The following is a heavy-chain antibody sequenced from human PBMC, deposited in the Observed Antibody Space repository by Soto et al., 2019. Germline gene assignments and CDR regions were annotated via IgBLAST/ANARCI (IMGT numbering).Heavy chain of an antibody. CDR2: ISGSGGST. V-gene: IGHV3-23*01. CDR3: AKDEGSSWYEIDY. D-gene: IGHD6-13*01. J-gene: IGHJ4*02. CDR1: GFTFSNYA. Sequence: GGSLRLSCAASGFTFSNYAVTWVRQAPGKGLEWVSTISGSGGSTYYADSVKGRFTISRDNSKNTLYLQMNSLRAEDTAVYYCAKDEGSSWYEIDYWGQGTLVTVSS.